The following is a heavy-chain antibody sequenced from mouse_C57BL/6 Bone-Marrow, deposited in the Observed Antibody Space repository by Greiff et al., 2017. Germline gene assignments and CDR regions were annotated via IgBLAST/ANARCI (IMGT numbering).Heavy chain of an antibody. J-gene: IGHJ3*01. V-gene: IGHV1-53*01. CDR3: ARNPTYDYSCAY. Sequence: QVQLQQPGTELVKPGASVKLSCKASGYTFTSYWMHWVKQRPGQGLAWIGNINPSNGGTNYNEKFKSKATLTVDKSASTAYMQLSSLTSEDSAVYYCARNPTYDYSCAYWGQGTLVTVSA. CDR1: GYTFTSYW. D-gene: IGHD2-4*01. CDR2: INPSNGGT.